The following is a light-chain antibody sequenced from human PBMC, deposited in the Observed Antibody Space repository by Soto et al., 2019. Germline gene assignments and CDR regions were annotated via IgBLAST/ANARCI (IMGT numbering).Light chain of an antibody. J-gene: IGKJ5*01. Sequence: EIVLTQSPATLSLSPGERAALSCRASQSVTSHLAWYQQKPGQAPRLLIYDASNRATGIPARFSGSGSETDFTLTISSLEPEDFAVYYCQHRTNWPPVTFGQGTRLEIK. CDR1: QSVTSH. CDR3: QHRTNWPPVT. CDR2: DAS. V-gene: IGKV3-11*01.